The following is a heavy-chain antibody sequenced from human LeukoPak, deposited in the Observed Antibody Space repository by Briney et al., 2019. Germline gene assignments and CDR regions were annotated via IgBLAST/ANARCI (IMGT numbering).Heavy chain of an antibody. CDR3: ARALKWELPQVSNAFDI. Sequence: GASVKVSCKAPGYTFTSYYMHWVRQAPGQGLEWMGIINPSGGSTSYAQKFQGRVTMSRDMSTSTVYMELSSLRSEDTAVYYCARALKWELPQVSNAFDIWGQGTMVTVSS. J-gene: IGHJ3*02. CDR2: INPSGGST. V-gene: IGHV1-46*01. D-gene: IGHD1-26*01. CDR1: GYTFTSYY.